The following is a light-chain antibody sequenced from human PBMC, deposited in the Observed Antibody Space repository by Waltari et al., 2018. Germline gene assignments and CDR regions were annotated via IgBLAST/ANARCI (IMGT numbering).Light chain of an antibody. CDR1: HSVSRY. J-gene: IGKJ4*01. CDR3: QQRSNWPLT. CDR2: DAA. V-gene: IGKV3-11*01. Sequence: IVSTHSPATLSLSPGVRATLSGRASHSVSRYLAWYQQRPGQAPRLLIFDAAFTATGIPARVSGSGSETDFTLTISSLEPADCAVYYCQQRSNWPLTFSGGTKVAIK.